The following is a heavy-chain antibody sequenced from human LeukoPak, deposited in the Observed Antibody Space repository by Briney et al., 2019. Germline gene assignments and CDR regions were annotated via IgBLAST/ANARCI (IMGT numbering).Heavy chain of an antibody. CDR1: GFTFSSYA. V-gene: IGHV3-23*01. D-gene: IGHD4-23*01. Sequence: GGSLRLSCAASGFTFSSYAMSWVRQAPGKGLEWVSAINGGNDATNYANSVKGRFTISRDNSKNTLYLQMNNLRAEDTAVYYCAKDILRWSFDYWGQGSLVTVAS. J-gene: IGHJ4*02. CDR2: INGGNDAT. CDR3: AKDILRWSFDY.